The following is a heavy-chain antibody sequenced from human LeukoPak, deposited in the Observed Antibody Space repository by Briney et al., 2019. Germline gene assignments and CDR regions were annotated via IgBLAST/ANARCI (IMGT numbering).Heavy chain of an antibody. J-gene: IGHJ3*02. CDR2: INHSGSA. D-gene: IGHD3-10*01. CDR1: GGSFSNYY. V-gene: IGHV4-34*01. Sequence: ASETLSLTCAVYGGSFSNYYWTWIRQPPGKGLEWIGEINHSGSARYNPSLKSRVIISVDTSKNQFSLKLNSVTAADTAVYYCAKSNGYGLVDIWGQGTMVTVPS. CDR3: AKSNGYGLVDI.